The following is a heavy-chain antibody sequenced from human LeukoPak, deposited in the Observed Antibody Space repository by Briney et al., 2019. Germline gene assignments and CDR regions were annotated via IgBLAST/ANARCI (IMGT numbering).Heavy chain of an antibody. CDR2: MNPNSGNT. D-gene: IGHD5-18*01. J-gene: IGHJ4*02. Sequence: ASVKVSCKASGYTFTSYDINWVRQATGQGLEWMGWMNPNSGNTGYAQKFQGRVTMTRNTSISTAYMELSSLRSDDTAVYYCARDTSLINTALDYWGQGTLVTVSS. CDR3: ARDTSLINTALDY. CDR1: GYTFTSYD. V-gene: IGHV1-8*01.